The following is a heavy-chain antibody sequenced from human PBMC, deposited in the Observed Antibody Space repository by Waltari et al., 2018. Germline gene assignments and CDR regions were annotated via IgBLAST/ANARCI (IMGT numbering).Heavy chain of an antibody. V-gene: IGHV1-46*01. Sequence: QVQLVQSGAEVKKPGASVKVSCKASGYTFTSYYMHWVRQSPGQGLEWMGIINPSGGSTSYAQKFQGRVTMTRDTSTSTVYMELSSLRSEDTAVYYCAREVPDSSSWYYFDYWGQGTLVTVSS. J-gene: IGHJ4*02. CDR2: INPSGGST. CDR3: AREVPDSSSWYYFDY. D-gene: IGHD6-13*01. CDR1: GYTFTSYY.